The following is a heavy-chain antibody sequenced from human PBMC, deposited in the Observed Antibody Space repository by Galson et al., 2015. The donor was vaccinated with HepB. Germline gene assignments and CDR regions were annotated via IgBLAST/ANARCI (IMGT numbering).Heavy chain of an antibody. CDR1: GFSFSTTD. CDR3: VKNSGIYSP. V-gene: IGHV3-23*02. Sequence: SLRLSCAASGFSFSTTDMSWVRQAPGRGLEWVSTITPRGDATYYGGPVRGRFTISRDNSRNTLYLQMTSLTAEDTALYSCVKNSGIYSPWGQGTLVTVSS. D-gene: IGHD3-10*01. J-gene: IGHJ4*02. CDR2: ITPRGDAT.